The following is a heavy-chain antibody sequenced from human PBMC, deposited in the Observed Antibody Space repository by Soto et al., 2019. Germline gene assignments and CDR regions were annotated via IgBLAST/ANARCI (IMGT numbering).Heavy chain of an antibody. V-gene: IGHV3-53*02. J-gene: IGHJ4*02. D-gene: IGHD6-13*01. CDR3: ARCSGWYGQCYFDC. CDR1: GFIVSSSY. Sequence: DVKQVETGGGLIQPGGSLGLSCAASGFIVSSSYMSWVRQAPGKGLEWVSVIYSDGRTYYADSVKGRFTISRDNSKNTLYLQMNSLSAEDTAVYYCARCSGWYGQCYFDCWGQGTLVTVSS. CDR2: IYSDGRT.